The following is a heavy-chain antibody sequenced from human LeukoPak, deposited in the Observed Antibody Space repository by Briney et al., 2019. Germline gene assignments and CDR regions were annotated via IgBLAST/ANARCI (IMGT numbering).Heavy chain of an antibody. CDR3: ARDPRYCTGGSCSH. D-gene: IGHD2-15*01. V-gene: IGHV3-21*04. CDR1: GFTFRSYS. Sequence: GGSLRLSCAASGFTFRSYSMNWVRQAPGKGLECVSSISSSSSYIYYADSVKGRFTISRDNARNSLYLQMNSLRAEDTAVYYCARDPRYCTGGSCSHWGQGTLVTVSS. J-gene: IGHJ4*02. CDR2: ISSSSSYI.